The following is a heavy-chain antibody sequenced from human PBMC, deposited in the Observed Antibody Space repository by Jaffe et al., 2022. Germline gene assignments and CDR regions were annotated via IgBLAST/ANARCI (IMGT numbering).Heavy chain of an antibody. CDR2: VSDSGTT. J-gene: IGHJ4*02. Sequence: QLQLQESGPGLVKPSETLSLTCLVSGGSISSSNYQWGWVRQPPGKGLEWIASVSDSGTTYYNPSLKSRLTISVDTSKTQFSLEMNSVTAADTAVYYCARRNYPYYFDFWGQGTLVTVSS. V-gene: IGHV4-39*01. CDR1: GGSISSSNYQ. CDR3: ARRNYPYYFDF. D-gene: IGHD1-7*01.